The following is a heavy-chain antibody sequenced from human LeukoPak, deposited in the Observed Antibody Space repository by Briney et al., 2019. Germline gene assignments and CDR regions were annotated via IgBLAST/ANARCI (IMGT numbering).Heavy chain of an antibody. V-gene: IGHV5-51*01. Sequence: SLQISCKGSGYSFTSYWIGWVRQMPGKGLEWMGIIYPGDSDTRYSPSFQGQVTISADKSISTAYLQWSSLKASDTAMYYCARHASGGYSGSYVGYWGQGTPVTVSS. CDR2: IYPGDSDT. D-gene: IGHD1-26*01. CDR1: GYSFTSYW. CDR3: ARHASGGYSGSYVGY. J-gene: IGHJ4*02.